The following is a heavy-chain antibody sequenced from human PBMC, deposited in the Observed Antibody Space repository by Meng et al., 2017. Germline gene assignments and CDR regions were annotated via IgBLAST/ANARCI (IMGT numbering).Heavy chain of an antibody. CDR2: IIPIFGTA. CDR1: GGTFSSYA. CDR3: ARVLRDGYNLGY. Sequence: QVQLGQAGAGGKKPGASGKVSCKASGGTFSSYAISWVRQAPGQGLEWMGGIIPIFGTANYAQKFQGRVTITADESTSTAYMELSSLRSEDTAVYYCARVLRDGYNLGYWGQGTLVTVSS. D-gene: IGHD5-24*01. J-gene: IGHJ4*02. V-gene: IGHV1-69*01.